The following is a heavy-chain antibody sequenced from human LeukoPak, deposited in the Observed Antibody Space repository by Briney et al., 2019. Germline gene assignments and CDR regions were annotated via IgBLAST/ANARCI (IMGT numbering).Heavy chain of an antibody. CDR3: TTGVYGDDSDAFDI. V-gene: IGHV3-15*01. J-gene: IGHJ3*02. D-gene: IGHD4-17*01. CDR2: IKSKTDGGTT. Sequence: GGSLRLSCAASGFTFSNAWMSWVRQAPGKGLEWVGRIKSKTDGGTTDYAAPVKGRFTISRDDSKNTLYLQMNSLKTEDTAVYYCTTGVYGDDSDAFDIWGQGTMVTVSS. CDR1: GFTFSNAW.